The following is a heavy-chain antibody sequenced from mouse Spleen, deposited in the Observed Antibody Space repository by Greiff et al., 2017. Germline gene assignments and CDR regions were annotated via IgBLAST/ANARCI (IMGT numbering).Heavy chain of an antibody. V-gene: IGHV1-26*01. CDR1: GYTFTDYY. J-gene: IGHJ2*01. D-gene: IGHD2-5*01. CDR3: AREGYYSNYYFDY. CDR2: INPNNGGT. Sequence: VQLQQSGPELVKPGASVKISCKASGYTFTDYYMNWVKQSHGKSLEWIGDINPNNGGTSYNQKFKGKATLTVDKSSSTAYMELRSLTSEDSAVYYCAREGYYSNYYFDYWGQGTTLTVSS.